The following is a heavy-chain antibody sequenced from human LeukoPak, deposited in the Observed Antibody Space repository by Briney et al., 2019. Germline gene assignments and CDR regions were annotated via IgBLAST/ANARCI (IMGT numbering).Heavy chain of an antibody. CDR1: GFTFDDYA. CDR3: AKDMNYGSGSYPYFDY. CDR2: ISWNSGSI. Sequence: GGSLRLSCAAYGFTFDDYAMHWVRQAPGKGLEWVSGISWNSGSIGYADSVKGRFTISRDNAKNSLYLQMNSLRAEDTALYYCAKDMNYGSGSYPYFDYWGQGTLVTDSS. J-gene: IGHJ4*02. V-gene: IGHV3-9*01. D-gene: IGHD3-10*01.